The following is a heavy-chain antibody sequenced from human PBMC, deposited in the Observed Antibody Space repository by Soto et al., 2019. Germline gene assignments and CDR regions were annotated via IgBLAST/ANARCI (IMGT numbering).Heavy chain of an antibody. Sequence: ASVKVSCKASGYTFTSYGISWVRQAPGQGLEWMGWISAYNGNTNYAQKLQGRVTMTTDTSTSTAYMELRSLRSDDTAVYYCARGRLTRDILTYFXYWGQGTLVTVSS. V-gene: IGHV1-18*01. D-gene: IGHD3-9*01. CDR1: GYTFTSYG. CDR2: ISAYNGNT. CDR3: ARGRLTRDILTYFXY. J-gene: IGHJ4*02.